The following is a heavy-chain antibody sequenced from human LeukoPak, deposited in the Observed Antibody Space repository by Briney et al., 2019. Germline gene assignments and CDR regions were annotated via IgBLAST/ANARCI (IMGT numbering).Heavy chain of an antibody. CDR1: EFTFSSYT. Sequence: GGSLRLSCAASEFTFSSYTMNWVRQAPGKGLEWVSSISSSSYYIYYADSVKGRFTISRDNAKSSLYLQMNSLRAEDTAMYYCARGLKGYGSGSYYIGHSLDYWGQGTLVTVSS. CDR3: ARGLKGYGSGSYYIGHSLDY. D-gene: IGHD3-10*01. V-gene: IGHV3-21*01. J-gene: IGHJ4*02. CDR2: ISSSSYYI.